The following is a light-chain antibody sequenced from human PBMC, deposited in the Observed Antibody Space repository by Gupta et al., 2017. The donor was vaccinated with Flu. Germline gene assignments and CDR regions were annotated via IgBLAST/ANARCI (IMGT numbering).Light chain of an antibody. Sequence: SITISCTGTSSDVGGYNYVSWYQQYPGKAPKLMIYEVTNRPSGVSNRFSGSKSGNAASLTISGLQAEDEADYYCSSYTSISTWVFGGGTKLTVL. CDR3: SSYTSISTWV. CDR2: EVT. CDR1: SSDVGGYNY. J-gene: IGLJ3*02. V-gene: IGLV2-14*01.